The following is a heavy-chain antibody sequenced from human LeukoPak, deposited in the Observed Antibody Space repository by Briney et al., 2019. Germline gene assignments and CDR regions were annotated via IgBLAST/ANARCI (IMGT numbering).Heavy chain of an antibody. CDR3: ARAWYAKFDY. V-gene: IGHV4-59*01. J-gene: IGHJ4*02. Sequence: SETLSLTCTVSGGSISSYYWSWIRQPPGKGLELIGYIYYTGITNYNPSHKSRVTISVDTSKTQFSLKLSSVTSADTAVYYCARAWYAKFDYWGQGTLVAVSS. CDR2: IYYTGIT. D-gene: IGHD6-13*01. CDR1: GGSISSYY.